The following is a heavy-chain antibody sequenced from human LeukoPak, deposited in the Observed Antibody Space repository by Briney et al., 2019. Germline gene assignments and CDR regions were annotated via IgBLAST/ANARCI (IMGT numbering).Heavy chain of an antibody. CDR1: GFTFSSYE. J-gene: IGHJ4*02. V-gene: IGHV3-48*03. D-gene: IGHD3-10*01. CDR2: ISSSGSTI. Sequence: GGSQRLSCAASGFTFSSYEMNWVRQAPGKGLEWVSYISSSGSTIYYADSVKGRFTISRDNAKNSLYLQMNSLRAEDTAVYYCARVPYYYGSGSYWNYYYDYWGQGTLVTVSS. CDR3: ARVPYYYGSGSYWNYYYDY.